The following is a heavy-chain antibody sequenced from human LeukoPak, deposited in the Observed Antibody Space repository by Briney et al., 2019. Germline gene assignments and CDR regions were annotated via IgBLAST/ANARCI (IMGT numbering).Heavy chain of an antibody. J-gene: IGHJ4*02. CDR3: AKDKFVGYQLLFSYFDY. Sequence: GESLRLSCAASGFTFSSYNMSWVRQAPGKGLEWVSAISGSGGSTYYADSVKGRFTISRDNSKNTLYLQMNSLRAEDTAVYYCAKDKFVGYQLLFSYFDYWGQGTLVTVSS. D-gene: IGHD2-2*01. CDR2: ISGSGGST. CDR1: GFTFSSYN. V-gene: IGHV3-23*01.